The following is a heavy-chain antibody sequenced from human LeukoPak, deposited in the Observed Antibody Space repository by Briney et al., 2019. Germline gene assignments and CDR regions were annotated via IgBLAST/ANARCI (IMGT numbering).Heavy chain of an antibody. Sequence: ASVKVSCKVSGYTLTELSMHWLRQAPGKGLEWMGGFDPEDGETIYAQKFQGRVTMTEDTSTDTAYMELSSLRSEDTAVYYCATDQYGDYALDYWGQGTLVTVSS. CDR1: GYTLTELS. V-gene: IGHV1-24*01. CDR3: ATDQYGDYALDY. D-gene: IGHD4-17*01. CDR2: FDPEDGET. J-gene: IGHJ4*02.